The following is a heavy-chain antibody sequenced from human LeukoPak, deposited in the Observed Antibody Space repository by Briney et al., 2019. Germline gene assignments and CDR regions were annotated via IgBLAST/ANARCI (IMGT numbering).Heavy chain of an antibody. Sequence: SETLSLTCSVSGDSITYFYWSWIRQPPGKGLEWIGYIYYSGSANYNPSLKSRVTISVDTSKNQVSLKLSSVTAADTAVYYCARDVGATPGYFDYWGQGTLVTVSS. CDR3: ARDVGATPGYFDY. J-gene: IGHJ4*02. D-gene: IGHD1-26*01. V-gene: IGHV4-59*01. CDR2: IYYSGSA. CDR1: GDSITYFY.